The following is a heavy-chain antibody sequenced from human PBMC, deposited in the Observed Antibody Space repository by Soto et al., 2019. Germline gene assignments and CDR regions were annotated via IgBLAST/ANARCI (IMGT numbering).Heavy chain of an antibody. Sequence: ASVKVSCKASGYTFTSYGISWVRQAPGQGLEWMGWISAYNGNTNYAQELQGRVTMTTDTSTSTAYMELRSLRSDDTAVYYCARDGVMGVWFGELLPPHYYYGMDVWGQGTTVTVSS. CDR1: GYTFTSYG. CDR3: ARDGVMGVWFGELLPPHYYYGMDV. CDR2: ISAYNGNT. V-gene: IGHV1-18*04. D-gene: IGHD3-10*01. J-gene: IGHJ6*02.